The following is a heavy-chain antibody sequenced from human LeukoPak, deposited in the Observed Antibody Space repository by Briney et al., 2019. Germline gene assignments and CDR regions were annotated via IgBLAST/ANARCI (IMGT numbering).Heavy chain of an antibody. CDR1: GGSISSSSYY. Sequence: SETLSLTCTVSGGSISSSSYYWGWIRQPPGKGLEWIGSIYSSGSTYYNPSLKSRVIIMIDTPKNHFSLTLSSVTAADTAVYYCARTTGVPYYYDSSEHDAFDIWGQGTMVTVSS. CDR2: IYSSGST. J-gene: IGHJ3*02. V-gene: IGHV4-39*07. CDR3: ARTTGVPYYYDSSEHDAFDI. D-gene: IGHD3-22*01.